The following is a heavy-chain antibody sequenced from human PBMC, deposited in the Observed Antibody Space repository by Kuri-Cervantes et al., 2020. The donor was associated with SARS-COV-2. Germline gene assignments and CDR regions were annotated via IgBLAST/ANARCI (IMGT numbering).Heavy chain of an antibody. CDR1: GGSFSDVY. V-gene: IGHV4-34*01. Sequence: GSLRLSCAVSGGSFSDVYWSWIRQPPGQGLEWIGEINHSGSTNYNPSLKSRVTISVDTSKNQFSLKLSSVTAADTAVYYCAREFTAMVPKGDVWGQGTTVTVSS. CDR3: AREFTAMVPKGDV. J-gene: IGHJ6*02. D-gene: IGHD5-18*01. CDR2: INHSGST.